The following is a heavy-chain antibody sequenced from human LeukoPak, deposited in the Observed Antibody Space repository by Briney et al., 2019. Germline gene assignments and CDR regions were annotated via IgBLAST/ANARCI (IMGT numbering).Heavy chain of an antibody. CDR2: INHSGST. J-gene: IGHJ6*03. D-gene: IGHD2-15*01. CDR1: GFTFSSYS. V-gene: IGHV4-34*01. CDR3: ARGALFTLYYYYYMDV. Sequence: GSLRPSCAASGFTFSSYSMNWIRQPPGKGLEWIGEINHSGSTNYNPSLKSRVTISVDTSKNQFSLKLSSVTAVDTAVYYCARGALFTLYYYYYMDVWGKGTTVTVSS.